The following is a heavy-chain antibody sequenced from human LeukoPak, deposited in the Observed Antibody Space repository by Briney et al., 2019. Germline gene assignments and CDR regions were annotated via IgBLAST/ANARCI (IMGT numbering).Heavy chain of an antibody. D-gene: IGHD3-10*01. J-gene: IGHJ4*02. CDR2: ISHDGSNK. V-gene: IGHV3-30-3*01. CDR1: GFTFSSYA. Sequence: GRSLRLSCAASGFTFSSYAMHWVRQAPGKGLEWVAVISHDGSNKYYADSVKGRFTISRDNSKNTLYLQMNSLRAEDTAVYYCARDATMVRGVTNFDYWGQGTLVTVSS. CDR3: ARDATMVRGVTNFDY.